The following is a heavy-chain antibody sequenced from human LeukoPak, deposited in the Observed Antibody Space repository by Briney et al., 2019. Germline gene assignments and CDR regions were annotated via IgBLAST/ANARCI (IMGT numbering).Heavy chain of an antibody. CDR1: GGSFSGYY. J-gene: IGHJ4*02. CDR2: IYTSGST. Sequence: PSETLSLTCAVYGGSFSGYYWSWIRQPAGKGLEWIGRIYTSGSTNYNPSLKSRVTMSVDTSTNQFSLKLSSVTAADTAVYYCARMIAARLFDYWGQGTLVTVSS. CDR3: ARMIAARLFDY. D-gene: IGHD6-6*01. V-gene: IGHV4-59*10.